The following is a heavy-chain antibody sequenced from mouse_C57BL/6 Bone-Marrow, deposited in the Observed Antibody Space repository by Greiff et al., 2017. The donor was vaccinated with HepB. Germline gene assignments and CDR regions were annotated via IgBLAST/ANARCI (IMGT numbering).Heavy chain of an antibody. CDR3: ARRDYDVFAY. J-gene: IGHJ3*01. D-gene: IGHD2-4*01. V-gene: IGHV1-81*01. Sequence: VQGVESGAELARPGASVKLSCKASGYTFTSYGISWVKQRTGQGLEWIGEIYPRSGNTYYNEKFKGKATLTADKSSSTAYMELRSLTSEDSAVYFCARRDYDVFAYWGQGTLVTVSA. CDR1: GYTFTSYG. CDR2: IYPRSGNT.